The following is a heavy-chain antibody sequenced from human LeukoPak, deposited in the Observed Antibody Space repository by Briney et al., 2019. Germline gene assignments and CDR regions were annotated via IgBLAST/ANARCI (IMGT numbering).Heavy chain of an antibody. J-gene: IGHJ4*02. V-gene: IGHV1-18*01. CDR2: ISAYNGNI. Sequence: ASVKVSCKASGYTFTSYGISWVRQAPGQGLEWMGWISAYNGNINYAQRLQGRVTMTTDTSTTTAYMELRSLRSDDTALYYCARGLGDWYYFDYWGQGTLVTVSS. CDR1: GYTFTSYG. D-gene: IGHD2-21*01. CDR3: ARGLGDWYYFDY.